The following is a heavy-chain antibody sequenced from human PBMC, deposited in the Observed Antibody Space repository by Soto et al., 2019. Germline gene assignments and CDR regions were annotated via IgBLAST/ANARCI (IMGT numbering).Heavy chain of an antibody. V-gene: IGHV3-23*01. CDR2: ISGSGGST. J-gene: IGHJ4*02. D-gene: IGHD5-12*01. Sequence: PGGSLRLSCAASGFTFSSYAMSWVRQAPGKGLEWVSAISGSGGSTYYADSVKGRFTISRDNSKNTLYLQMNSLRAEDTAVYYCAKEWNKRRDGYISFDYWGQGTLVTVSS. CDR1: GFTFSSYA. CDR3: AKEWNKRRDGYISFDY.